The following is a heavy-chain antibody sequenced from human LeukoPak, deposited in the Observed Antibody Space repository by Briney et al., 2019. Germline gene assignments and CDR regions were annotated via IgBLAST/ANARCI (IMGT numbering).Heavy chain of an antibody. Sequence: ASVKVSCKASGYTFTDYYMHWMRQAPGQRLEWMGWINPSSGGTNYAQKFQGRVTMTRDTSISTAYMELYSLTSDDTAVYYCARDSLLYCGGDCYFDYWGQGTLVTVSS. V-gene: IGHV1-2*02. D-gene: IGHD2-21*02. CDR1: GYTFTDYY. CDR3: ARDSLLYCGGDCYFDY. J-gene: IGHJ4*02. CDR2: INPSSGGT.